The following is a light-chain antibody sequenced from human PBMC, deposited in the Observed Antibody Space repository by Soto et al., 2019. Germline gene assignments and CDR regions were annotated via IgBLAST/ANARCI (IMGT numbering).Light chain of an antibody. V-gene: IGLV2-8*01. CDR3: SSYAGSDYPYV. CDR1: SSDVGGYNY. J-gene: IGLJ1*01. CDR2: DVS. Sequence: QSVLTQPPSASGSPGQSVTISCTGTSSDVGGYNYVSWYQQHPGKAPKLMIYDVSKRPSGVPDRFSGSKSGNTASLTVSGLQAEDEGDYYCSSYAGSDYPYVFGTGTKVTVL.